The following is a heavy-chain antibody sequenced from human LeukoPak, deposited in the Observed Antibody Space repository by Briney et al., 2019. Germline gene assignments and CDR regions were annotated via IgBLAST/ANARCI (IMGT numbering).Heavy chain of an antibody. CDR2: IYTSGGT. V-gene: IGHV4-4*09. CDR3: ARLTRLSTSPDRYYLDY. D-gene: IGHD6-6*01. Sequence: SETLSLTCTASGDSISSYYWSWIRQPPGKGLEWIGYIYTSGGTNYIPSLKGRVTISIDTSKNQFSLKLSSVTAADSAVYYCARLTRLSTSPDRYYLDYWGQGTLVTVSS. J-gene: IGHJ4*02. CDR1: GDSISSYY.